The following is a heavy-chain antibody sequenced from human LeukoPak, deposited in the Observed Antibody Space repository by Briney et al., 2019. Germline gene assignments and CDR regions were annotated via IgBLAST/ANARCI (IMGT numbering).Heavy chain of an antibody. J-gene: IGHJ4*02. CDR3: ARARGGIAVAKYLDY. V-gene: IGHV6-1*01. Sequence: SQTLSLTCAISGDRVSSNSAAWNWIRQSPSRGLEWLGRTYYRSKWYNDYAVSVKSRITINPDTSKNQFSLQLNSVTPEGTAVYYCARARGGIAVAKYLDYWGQGTLVTVSS. CDR2: TYYRSKWYN. D-gene: IGHD6-19*01. CDR1: GDRVSSNSAA.